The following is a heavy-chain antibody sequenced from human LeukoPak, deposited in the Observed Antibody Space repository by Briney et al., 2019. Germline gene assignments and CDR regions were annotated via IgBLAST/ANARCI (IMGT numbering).Heavy chain of an antibody. CDR3: AREYSSSSANDY. Sequence: GSSVKVSCKASGYTFTGYYMHWVRQAPGQGLAWIGWINPNGGGTNYAQKFQGRVTMTRDTSISTAYMELSRLRSDDTAVYYCAREYSSSSANDYWGQGTLVTVSS. CDR2: INPNGGGT. V-gene: IGHV1-2*02. CDR1: GYTFTGYY. D-gene: IGHD6-6*01. J-gene: IGHJ4*02.